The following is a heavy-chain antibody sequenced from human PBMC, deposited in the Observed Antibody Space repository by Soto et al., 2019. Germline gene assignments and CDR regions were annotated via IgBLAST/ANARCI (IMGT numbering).Heavy chain of an antibody. D-gene: IGHD3-10*01. V-gene: IGHV4-30-4*01. Sequence: SETLSLTCTVSGGSISSGDYYWSWIRQPPGKGLEWIGYIYYSGSTYYNPSLKSRVTISVDTSKNQFSLKLSSVTAADTAVYYCARGLLVTMVRGVIHNYFDYWGQGTQVTVSS. CDR2: IYYSGST. CDR3: ARGLLVTMVRGVIHNYFDY. CDR1: GGSISSGDYY. J-gene: IGHJ4*02.